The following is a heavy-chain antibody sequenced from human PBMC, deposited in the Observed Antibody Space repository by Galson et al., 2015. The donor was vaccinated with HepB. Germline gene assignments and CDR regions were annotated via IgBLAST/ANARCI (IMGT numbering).Heavy chain of an antibody. J-gene: IGHJ4*02. D-gene: IGHD3-22*01. Sequence: SLRLSCAASGFTFSSYWMHWVRQAPGKGLVWVSRINSDGSSTSYADSVKGRFTISRDNAKNTLYLQTNSLRAEDTAVYYCARGDQYYYDSSLDYWGQGTLVTVSS. CDR1: GFTFSSYW. V-gene: IGHV3-74*01. CDR2: INSDGSST. CDR3: ARGDQYYYDSSLDY.